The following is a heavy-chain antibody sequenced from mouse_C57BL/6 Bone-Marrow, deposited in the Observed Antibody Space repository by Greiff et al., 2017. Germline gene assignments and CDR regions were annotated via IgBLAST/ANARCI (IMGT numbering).Heavy chain of an antibody. D-gene: IGHD1-1*01. CDR3: ARSYYGSRTYYYYAMDY. CDR2: IDPNSGGT. CDR1: GYTFTSYW. J-gene: IGHJ4*01. Sequence: QVQLKQPGAELVKPGASVKLSCKASGYTFTSYWMHWVKQRPGRGLEWIGRIDPNSGGTKYNEKFKSKATLTVDKPSSTAYMQLSSPTSEDSAVYYGARSYYGSRTYYYYAMDYWGQGTSVTVSS. V-gene: IGHV1-72*01.